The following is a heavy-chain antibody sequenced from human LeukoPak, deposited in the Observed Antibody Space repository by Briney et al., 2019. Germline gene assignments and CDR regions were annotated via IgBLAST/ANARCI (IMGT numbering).Heavy chain of an antibody. CDR3: ARDIIAAAGTCVY. Sequence: GGSLRLSCAASGFTFSSYWMHWVRQAPGKGLVWVSRINSDGSSASYADSVKGRFTISRDNAKNTLYLQMNSLRAEDTAVYYCARDIIAAAGTCVYWGQGTLVTVSS. CDR2: INSDGSSA. J-gene: IGHJ4*02. V-gene: IGHV3-74*01. D-gene: IGHD6-13*01. CDR1: GFTFSSYW.